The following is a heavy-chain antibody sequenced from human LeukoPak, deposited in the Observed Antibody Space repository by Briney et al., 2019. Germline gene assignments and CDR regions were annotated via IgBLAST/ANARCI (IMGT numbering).Heavy chain of an antibody. V-gene: IGHV3-53*01. Sequence: SGGSLRLSCAASGLTVSSNTVIWVRQAPGKGLEWVSVLQRDGTTYYKDSVEGRFTISRDNSKNTIYLQMNSLRDGDTAVYYCSRETPDRHDKIENWGQGTLVTVSS. J-gene: IGHJ1*01. CDR1: GLTVSSNT. D-gene: IGHD3-22*01. CDR2: LQRDGTT. CDR3: SRETPDRHDKIEN.